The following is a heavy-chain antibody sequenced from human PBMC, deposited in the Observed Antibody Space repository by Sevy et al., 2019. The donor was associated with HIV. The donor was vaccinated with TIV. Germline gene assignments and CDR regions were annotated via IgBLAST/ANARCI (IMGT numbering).Heavy chain of an antibody. D-gene: IGHD5-12*01. V-gene: IGHV3-23*01. CDR2: ISGSGGFT. CDR3: AKEDRDGYNG. CDR1: GFTFSSYA. Sequence: AGSLRLSCAASGFTFSSYALSWVRQAPGKELEWVSSISGSGGFTYYADSVKSRFTISRDNSKNMLDLQMNSLRAEDTAVYYCAKEDRDGYNGWGQGTLVTVSS. J-gene: IGHJ4*02.